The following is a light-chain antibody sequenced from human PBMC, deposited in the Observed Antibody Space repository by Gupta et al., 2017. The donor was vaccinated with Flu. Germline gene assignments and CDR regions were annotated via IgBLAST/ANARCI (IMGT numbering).Light chain of an antibody. CDR2: DAS. V-gene: IGKV1-33*01. CDR3: QQYYNHPFT. J-gene: IGKJ3*01. Sequence: DIQMTQSPSSLSASVGDRVTITCQASQDISNYLNWYQQKPGKAPKLLIYDASNLETGVPSRFSGSESGTDFTFTISSLQPEDFATYYCQQYYNHPFTFGHGTKVDIK. CDR1: QDISNY.